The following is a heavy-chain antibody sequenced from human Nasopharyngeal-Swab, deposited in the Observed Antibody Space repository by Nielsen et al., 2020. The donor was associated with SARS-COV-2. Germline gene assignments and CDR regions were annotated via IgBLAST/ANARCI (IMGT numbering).Heavy chain of an antibody. J-gene: IGHJ5*02. CDR1: GGSFSGYY. V-gene: IGHV4-34*01. CDR2: INHSGST. CDR3: AREYCSGGSCYSPVGRKRNWFDP. D-gene: IGHD2-15*01. Sequence: SETLSLTCAVYGGSFSGYYWNWIRQPPGKGLEWIGEINHSGSTNYNPSLKSRVTISVDTSKNQFSLKLTSVTAADTAVYYCAREYCSGGSCYSPVGRKRNWFDPWGQGTLVTVSS.